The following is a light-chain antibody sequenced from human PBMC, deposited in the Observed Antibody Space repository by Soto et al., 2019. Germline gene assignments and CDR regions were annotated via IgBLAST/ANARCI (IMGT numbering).Light chain of an antibody. Sequence: DIQLTQSPSFLSASVGDRVTITCRASQGISSYLAWYQQKPGKAPKLLIYAASTLQSGVPSRFSGIGTGTEFTLTIISLQPEDFATYYCQQLNSYPITFGPGTKVDIK. V-gene: IGKV1-9*01. J-gene: IGKJ3*01. CDR2: AAS. CDR1: QGISSY. CDR3: QQLNSYPIT.